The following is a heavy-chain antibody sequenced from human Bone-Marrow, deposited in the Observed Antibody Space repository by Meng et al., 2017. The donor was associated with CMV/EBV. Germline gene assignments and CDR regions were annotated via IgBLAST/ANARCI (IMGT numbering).Heavy chain of an antibody. Sequence: GGSLRLSCAASGFTVSSNYMSWVRQAPGKGLEWVSVIYSGGSTYYADSVKGRFTISRDNSKNTLYLQMNSLRAEDTAVYYCAGDGRGYCSSNSCYPYYYYGMDVWGQGTTVTVSS. CDR2: IYSGGST. J-gene: IGHJ6*02. CDR1: GFTVSSNY. CDR3: AGDGRGYCSSNSCYPYYYYGMDV. V-gene: IGHV3-53*01. D-gene: IGHD2-2*01.